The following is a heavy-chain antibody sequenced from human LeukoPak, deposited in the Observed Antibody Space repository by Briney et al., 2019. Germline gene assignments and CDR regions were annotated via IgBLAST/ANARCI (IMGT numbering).Heavy chain of an antibody. D-gene: IGHD5-12*01. CDR1: GYTFTSYD. CDR3: AAYGGYDYPWYYYYGMDV. CDR2: MNPNSGNT. J-gene: IGHJ6*02. V-gene: IGHV1-8*01. Sequence: ASVKVSCKASGYTFTSYDINWVRQATGQGLEWMGWMNPNSGNTGYAQKFQERVTITRDMSTSTAYMELSSLRSEDTAVYYCAAYGGYDYPWYYYYGMDVWGQGTTVTVSS.